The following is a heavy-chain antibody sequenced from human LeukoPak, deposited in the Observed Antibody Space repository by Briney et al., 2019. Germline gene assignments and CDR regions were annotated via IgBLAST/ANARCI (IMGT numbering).Heavy chain of an antibody. J-gene: IGHJ6*03. D-gene: IGHD6-13*01. CDR1: GGSISSSSYY. CDR2: IYYSGST. CDR3: ARLVSSWRYYYYYMDV. V-gene: IGHV4-39*01. Sequence: PSETLSLTCTVSGGSISSSSYYWGWIRQPPGKGLEWIGSIYYSGSTYSNPSLRSRVTISVDTSKNQFSLKLSSVTAADTAVYYCARLVSSWRYYYYYMDVWGKGTTVTVSS.